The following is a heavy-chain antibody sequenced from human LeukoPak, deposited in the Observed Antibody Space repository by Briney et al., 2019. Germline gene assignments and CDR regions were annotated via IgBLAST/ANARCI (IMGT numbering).Heavy chain of an antibody. Sequence: GASVKVSCKASGYTFTSYGISWVRQAPGQGLEWMGWISAYNGNTNYAQKLQGRVTMTTDTSTSTAYMELRSLRSDDTAVYYCARDGDIVVVVAATSNWFDPWGQGTLVTVSS. V-gene: IGHV1-18*01. J-gene: IGHJ5*02. D-gene: IGHD2-15*01. CDR2: ISAYNGNT. CDR3: ARDGDIVVVVAATSNWFDP. CDR1: GYTFTSYG.